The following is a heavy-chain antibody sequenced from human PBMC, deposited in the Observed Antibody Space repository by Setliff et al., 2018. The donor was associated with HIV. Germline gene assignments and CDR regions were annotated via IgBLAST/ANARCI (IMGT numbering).Heavy chain of an antibody. CDR1: GFTFSTYA. CDR3: AKYATPGPSRIFDY. D-gene: IGHD2-2*01. V-gene: IGHV3-23*01. CDR2: IGSGGDT. Sequence: ETLRLSCAASGFTFSTYAMTWVRQAPGRGLQWVSTIGSGGDTHYPDSVKGRFTISRDNSKNMLSLQLNSLRADDTAVYYCAKYATPGPSRIFDYWGPGALVTVSS. J-gene: IGHJ4*02.